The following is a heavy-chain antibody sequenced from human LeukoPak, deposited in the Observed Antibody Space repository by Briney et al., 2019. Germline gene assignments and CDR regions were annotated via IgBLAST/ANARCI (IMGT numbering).Heavy chain of an antibody. Sequence: GGSLRLSCAASGFTFSSYAMSWVRQAPGKGLEWVSAISGSGGSTYYADSVKGRFTISRDNSKNTLYLQMNSLRAEDTAVYYCAKDSLEGSSSEDFDYWGQGTLVTVSS. J-gene: IGHJ4*02. D-gene: IGHD6-6*01. V-gene: IGHV3-23*01. CDR3: AKDSLEGSSSEDFDY. CDR1: GFTFSSYA. CDR2: ISGSGGST.